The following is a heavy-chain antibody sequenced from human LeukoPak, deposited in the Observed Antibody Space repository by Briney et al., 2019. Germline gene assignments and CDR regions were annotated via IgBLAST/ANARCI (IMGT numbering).Heavy chain of an antibody. CDR1: GVSFDDYY. Sequence: SETLSLTCAVSGVSFDDYYWSWVCQTPGKGLEWIGEINHSGYTNDSPSLKSRVTLSIDTSRKQFSLNLRSVTVADAGIYYCTRMTTGHDYWGQGTLVTVSS. CDR3: TRMTTGHDY. J-gene: IGHJ4*02. CDR2: INHSGYT. V-gene: IGHV4-34*01. D-gene: IGHD4-17*01.